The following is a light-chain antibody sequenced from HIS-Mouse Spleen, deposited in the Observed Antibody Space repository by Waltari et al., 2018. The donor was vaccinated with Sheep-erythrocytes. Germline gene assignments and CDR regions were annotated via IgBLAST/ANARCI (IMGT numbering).Light chain of an antibody. CDR2: YNSDSDK. CDR1: SGINVGTYR. Sequence: QAVLTQPSSLSASPGASASLTCTLRSGINVGTYRIYWYQQKPGSPPQYLLRYNSDSDKQRGSGVPSRFSGSKDASSNAGIFLISGLQSEDEADYYCMIWHSSAWVFGGGTKLTVL. CDR3: MIWHSSAWV. J-gene: IGLJ3*02. V-gene: IGLV5-45*03.